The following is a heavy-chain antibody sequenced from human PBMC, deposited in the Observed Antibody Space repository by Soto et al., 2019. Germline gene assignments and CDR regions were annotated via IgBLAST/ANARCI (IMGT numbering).Heavy chain of an antibody. J-gene: IGHJ4*02. Sequence: GGSLRLSCAASGFTFSSYAMSWVRQAPGKGLEWVSAISGSGSSTYYADSVKGRFTISRDNSKNTLYLQMNSLRAEDTAVYYCASHMVRGVITPYFDYWGQGTLVTVSS. CDR3: ASHMVRGVITPYFDY. CDR1: GFTFSSYA. CDR2: ISGSGSST. V-gene: IGHV3-23*01. D-gene: IGHD3-10*01.